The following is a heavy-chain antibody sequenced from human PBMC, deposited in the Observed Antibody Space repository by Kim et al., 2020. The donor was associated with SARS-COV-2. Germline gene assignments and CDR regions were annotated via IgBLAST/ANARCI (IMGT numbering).Heavy chain of an antibody. CDR2: IYYSGST. Sequence: SETLSLTCTVSGGSISSSSYYWGWIRQPPGKGLEWIGSIYYSGSTYYNPSLKSRVTISVDTSKNQFSLKLSSVTAADTAVYYCARDGSGSVGGWFDPWGQGTLVTVSS. J-gene: IGHJ5*02. CDR1: GGSISSSSYY. D-gene: IGHD3-10*01. V-gene: IGHV4-39*07. CDR3: ARDGSGSVGGWFDP.